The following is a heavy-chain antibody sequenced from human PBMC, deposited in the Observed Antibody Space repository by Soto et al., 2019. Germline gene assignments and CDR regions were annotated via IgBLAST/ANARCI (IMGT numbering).Heavy chain of an antibody. CDR2: IYYSGST. V-gene: IGHV4-59*01. Sequence: SETLSLTCTVSWGSISSYYWSLIRQPPGKGLEWIGYIYYSGSTNYNPSLKIRVTISVDTSKNQFSLKLSSVTAAGTAVYYCARDQGVAAAGITWFDPWGQGSLVTVSS. CDR3: ARDQGVAAAGITWFDP. D-gene: IGHD6-13*01. CDR1: WGSISSYY. J-gene: IGHJ5*02.